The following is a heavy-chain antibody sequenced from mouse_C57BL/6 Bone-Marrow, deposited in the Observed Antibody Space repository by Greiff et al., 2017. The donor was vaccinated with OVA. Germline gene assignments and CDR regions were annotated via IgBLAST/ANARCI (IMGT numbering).Heavy chain of an antibody. Sequence: EVKVVESGGGLVQPGGSLSLSCAASGFTFTDYYMSWVRQPPGKALEWLGFIRNKANGYTTEYSASVKGRFTISRDNSQSILYLQMNTLRTEDSATDYCARKYYGSSYKGFDYWGQGTTLTVSS. CDR3: ARKYYGSSYKGFDY. J-gene: IGHJ2*01. D-gene: IGHD1-1*01. CDR1: GFTFTDYY. CDR2: IRNKANGYTT. V-gene: IGHV7-3*01.